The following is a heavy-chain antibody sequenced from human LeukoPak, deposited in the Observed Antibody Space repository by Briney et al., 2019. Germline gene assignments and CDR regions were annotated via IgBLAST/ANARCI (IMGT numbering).Heavy chain of an antibody. J-gene: IGHJ4*02. D-gene: IGHD3-22*01. V-gene: IGHV3-20*01. Sequence: GGSLRLSCAASGFTFDDYGMSWVRQAPGKGLEWVSGINWNGGSTGYADSVKGRFTISRDNAKNSLYLQMNSLRAEDTALYHCASLAYYYDSSGYYNWGQGTLATVSS. CDR3: ASLAYYYDSSGYYN. CDR1: GFTFDDYG. CDR2: INWNGGST.